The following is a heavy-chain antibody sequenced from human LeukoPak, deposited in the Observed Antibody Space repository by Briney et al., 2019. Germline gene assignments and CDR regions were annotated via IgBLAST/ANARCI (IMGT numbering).Heavy chain of an antibody. D-gene: IGHD6-19*01. J-gene: IGHJ4*02. CDR1: GFTFEVYA. CDR3: AKGRGNSGWFDY. CDR2: ISWNSGSI. Sequence: PGRSLRLYCSASGFTFEVYAMHWVGPAPGKGVEGVSGISWNSGSIGYADSVKGRFTISRDNAKNSLYLQMNSLRAEDTALYYCAKGRGNSGWFDYWGQGTLVTVSS. V-gene: IGHV3-9*01.